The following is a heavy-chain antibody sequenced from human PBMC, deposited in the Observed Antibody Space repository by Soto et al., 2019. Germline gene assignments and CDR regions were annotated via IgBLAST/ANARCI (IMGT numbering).Heavy chain of an antibody. CDR1: GFTFTNAW. CDR2: IKTNPEGGTT. CDR3: TTPHPKTYPGPDY. D-gene: IGHD2-21*01. J-gene: IGHJ4*02. V-gene: IGHV3-15*07. Sequence: GGSLRLSCAASGFTFTNAWMNWVRQAPGKGPEWVGLIKTNPEGGTTDYAAPVKGRFTISRDDSQNTLYLQMNSLKTEDTAVYFCTTPHPKTYPGPDYWGQGTLVIVSS.